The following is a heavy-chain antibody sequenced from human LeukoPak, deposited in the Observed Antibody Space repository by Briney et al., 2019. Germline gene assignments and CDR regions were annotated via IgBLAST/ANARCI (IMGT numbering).Heavy chain of an antibody. CDR2: INPNSGGT. Sequence: GASVKVSCKTSGYTFTGYYMHWVRQAPGQGLEWMGWINPNSGGTNYVRKFQGRVTMTRDTSISTAYMELTRLTSGDTAVYYCARDRLDTLEGPGNWGQGTLVTVSS. V-gene: IGHV1-2*02. J-gene: IGHJ4*02. D-gene: IGHD1-26*01. CDR3: ARDRLDTLEGPGN. CDR1: GYTFTGYY.